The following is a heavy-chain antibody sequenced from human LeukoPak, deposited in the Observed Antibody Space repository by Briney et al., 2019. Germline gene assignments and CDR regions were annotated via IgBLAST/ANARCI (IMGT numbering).Heavy chain of an antibody. CDR2: ISGSGGST. V-gene: IGHV3-23*01. Sequence: GGSLRLSCAASGFTFSSYAMSWVRQAPGEGLEWVSAISGSGGSTYYADSVRGRFTISRDNSKNTLYLQMNSLRAEDTAVYYCAKTLPNDFAQIYYYYGMDVWGQGTTVTVSS. D-gene: IGHD2-21*02. CDR1: GFTFSSYA. J-gene: IGHJ6*02. CDR3: AKTLPNDFAQIYYYYGMDV.